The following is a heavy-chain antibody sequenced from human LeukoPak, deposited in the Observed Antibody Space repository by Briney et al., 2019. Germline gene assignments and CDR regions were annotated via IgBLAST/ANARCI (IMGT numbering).Heavy chain of an antibody. D-gene: IGHD3-16*02. V-gene: IGHV3-23*01. CDR3: AKKGDYVWGSYRFDY. J-gene: IGHJ4*02. Sequence: GRSLRLSCAASGFTFSSYAMSWVRQAPGKGLEWVSAISGSGGSTYYADSVKGRFTISRDNSKNTLYLQMNSLRAEDTAVYYCAKKGDYVWGSYRFDYWGQGTLVTVSS. CDR2: ISGSGGST. CDR1: GFTFSSYA.